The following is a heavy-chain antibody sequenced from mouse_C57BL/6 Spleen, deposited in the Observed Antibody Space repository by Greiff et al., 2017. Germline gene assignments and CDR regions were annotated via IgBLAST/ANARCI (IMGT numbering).Heavy chain of an antibody. J-gene: IGHJ4*01. CDR2: INPNNGGT. D-gene: IGHD1-1*01. CDR3: ARDDYGSSYAMDY. V-gene: IGHV1-18*01. CDR1: GYTFTDYN. Sequence: EVQLQQSGPELVKPGASVKIPCKASGYTFTDYNMDWVKQSHGKSLEWIGDINPNNGGTIYNQKFKGKATLTVDKSSSTAYMGLRSLTSEDTAVYYCARDDYGSSYAMDYWGQGTSVTVSS.